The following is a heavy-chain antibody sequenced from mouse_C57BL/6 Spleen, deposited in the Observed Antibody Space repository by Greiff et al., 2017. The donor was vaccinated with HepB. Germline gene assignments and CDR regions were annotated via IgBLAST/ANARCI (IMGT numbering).Heavy chain of an antibody. D-gene: IGHD2-4*01. CDR3: ARRDDCDY. CDR1: GYTFTSYW. J-gene: IGHJ2*01. CDR2: IDPSDSYT. Sequence: QVQLQQSGAELVRPGTSVKLSCKASGYTFTSYWMHWVKQRPGQGLEWIGVIDPSDSYTNYNQKFKGKATLTVDTSSSTAYMQLSSLTSEDSAVYYCARRDDCDYWGQGTTLTVSS. V-gene: IGHV1-59*01.